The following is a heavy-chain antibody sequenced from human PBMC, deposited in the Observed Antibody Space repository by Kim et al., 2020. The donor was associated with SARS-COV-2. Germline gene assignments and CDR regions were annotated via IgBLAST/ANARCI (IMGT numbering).Heavy chain of an antibody. D-gene: IGHD3-22*01. CDR1: GGSISSGGYY. Sequence: SETLSLTCTVSGGSISSGGYYWSWIRQHPGKGLGWIGYIYYSGSTYYNPSLKSRVTISVDTSKNQFSLKLSSVTAADTAVYYCARDCYDSSGYAEANDAFDIWGQGTMVTVSS. CDR2: IYYSGST. V-gene: IGHV4-31*03. CDR3: ARDCYDSSGYAEANDAFDI. J-gene: IGHJ3*02.